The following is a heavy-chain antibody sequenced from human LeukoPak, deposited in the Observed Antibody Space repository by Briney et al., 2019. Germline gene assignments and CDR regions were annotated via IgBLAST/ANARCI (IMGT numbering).Heavy chain of an antibody. CDR2: IYTSGST. D-gene: IGHD2-2*01. CDR3: ARDSFIVVVPPYYWYFDL. V-gene: IGHV4-4*07. CDR1: GGSISSYY. Sequence: PSETLSPTCTVSGGSISSYYWSWIRQPAGKGLEWIGRIYTSGSTNYNPSLKSRVTMSVDTSKNQFSLKLSSMTAADTAVYYCARDSFIVVVPPYYWYFDLWGRGTLVTVSS. J-gene: IGHJ2*01.